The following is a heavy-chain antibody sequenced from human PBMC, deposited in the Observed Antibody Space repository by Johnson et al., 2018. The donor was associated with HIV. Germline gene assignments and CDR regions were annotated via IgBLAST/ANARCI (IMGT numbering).Heavy chain of an antibody. Sequence: VQLVESGGGLIQPGGSLRLSCAASGFTVSSNYMSWVRQAPGKGLEWVSGINWNGDNTGYADSVKGRFTISRDNARNSMYLQMNSLRVEDTALYYCASLSSSGAFDIWGQGTMVTVSS. V-gene: IGHV3-20*04. CDR2: INWNGDNT. D-gene: IGHD6-6*01. CDR3: ASLSSSGAFDI. J-gene: IGHJ3*02. CDR1: GFTVSSNY.